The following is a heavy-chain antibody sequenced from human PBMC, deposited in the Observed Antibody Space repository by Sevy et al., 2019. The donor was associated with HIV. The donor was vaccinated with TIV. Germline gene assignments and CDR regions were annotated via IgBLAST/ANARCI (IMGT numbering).Heavy chain of an antibody. CDR1: GFTFSNAW. J-gene: IGHJ4*02. CDR3: ATAPGYYDSSPFDY. Sequence: GGSLRLSCAVSGFTFSNAWMNWVRQAPGTGLQWVGHIKSKNDGETTDYAAPVKGRFTISRDDSKNTVYLQMNSLKTEDTARYYCATAPGYYDSSPFDYWGPGTLVTVSS. CDR2: IKSKNDGETT. D-gene: IGHD3-22*01. V-gene: IGHV3-15*01.